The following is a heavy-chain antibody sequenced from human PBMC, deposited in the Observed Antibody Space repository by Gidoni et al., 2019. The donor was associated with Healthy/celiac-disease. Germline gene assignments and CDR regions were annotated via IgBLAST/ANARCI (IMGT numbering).Heavy chain of an antibody. D-gene: IGHD3-10*01. CDR2: IGTAGDT. Sequence: EVQLVESGGGLVQPGGSLGLSCAASGFTFSSYDMHWVRQATGKGLEWFSAIGTAGDTYYPGSVKGRFTISRENAKNSLYLQMNSLRAGDTAVYYCASMVRGKSYGMDVWGQGTTVTVSS. J-gene: IGHJ6*02. V-gene: IGHV3-13*04. CDR1: GFTFSSYD. CDR3: ASMVRGKSYGMDV.